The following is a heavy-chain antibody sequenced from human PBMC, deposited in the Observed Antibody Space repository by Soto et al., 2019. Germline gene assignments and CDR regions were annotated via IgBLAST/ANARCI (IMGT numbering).Heavy chain of an antibody. CDR3: ARDRDYGWFDP. D-gene: IGHD4-17*01. V-gene: IGHV1-3*01. CDR2: INAGNGNT. J-gene: IGHJ5*02. CDR1: GYTFTSYA. Sequence: ASVKVSCKASGYTFTSYAMHWVRQAPGQRLEWMGWINAGNGNTKYSQKFPGRVTITRDTSASTAYMELSSLRSEDTAVYYCARDRDYGWFDPWGQGTLVTVSS.